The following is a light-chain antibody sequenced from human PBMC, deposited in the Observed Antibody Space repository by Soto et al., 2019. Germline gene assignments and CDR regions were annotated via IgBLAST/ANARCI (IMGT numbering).Light chain of an antibody. CDR3: QQYSPCHWT. CDR2: GAS. CDR1: QSVDSK. J-gene: IGKJ1*01. V-gene: IGKV3-15*01. Sequence: EIVMTQSPATLSVSPGERATLSCRASQSVDSKLAWYQQKPGQGPRLLIYGASSRATGIPARFSGSGSGTEFTPTIISLQSEDFAVYYCQQYSPCHWTFGQGTKVEIK.